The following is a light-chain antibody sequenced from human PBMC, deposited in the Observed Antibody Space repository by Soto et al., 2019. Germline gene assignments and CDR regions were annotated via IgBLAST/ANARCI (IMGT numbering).Light chain of an antibody. CDR3: PQYGTSPFT. CDR1: QSVSSSS. J-gene: IGKJ3*01. Sequence: EIVLTQPPGTLSLSPGERATLSCRASQSVSSSSLSWYQQKPCQAPRLFIYGASSRATGIPDRFSGRGSGTDFTLTISRVEPDDCAGYYCPQYGTSPFTFGPGTKVDIK. V-gene: IGKV3-20*01. CDR2: GAS.